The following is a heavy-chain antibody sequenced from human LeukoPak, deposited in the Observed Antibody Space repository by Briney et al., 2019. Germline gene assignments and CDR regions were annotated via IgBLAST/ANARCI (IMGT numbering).Heavy chain of an antibody. CDR1: GGTLSSYA. V-gene: IGHV1-69*05. CDR3: ARVRGCTNGVCSLFDY. CDR2: IIPIFGTA. J-gene: IGHJ4*02. Sequence: SVKVSCKASGGTLSSYAISWVLQAPGQGLEWMGGIIPIFGTANYAQKFQGRVTITTDESTSTAYMELSSLRSEDTAVYYCARVRGCTNGVCSLFDYWGQGTLVTVSS. D-gene: IGHD2-8*01.